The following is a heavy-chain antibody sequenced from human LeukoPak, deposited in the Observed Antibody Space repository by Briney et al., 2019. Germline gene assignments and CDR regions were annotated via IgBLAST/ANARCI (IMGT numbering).Heavy chain of an antibody. CDR3: AREAFGGYSGYDTDY. J-gene: IGHJ4*02. V-gene: IGHV1-2*02. CDR2: INPNSGGT. CDR1: GYIFTDYY. Sequence: ASVKVSCKASGYIFTDYYMHWVRQAPGQGLEWIGWINPNSGGTNYAQKFQGRVTMTRDTSISTAYMELSRLRSDDTAVYYCAREAFGGYSGYDTDYWGQGTLVTVSS. D-gene: IGHD5-12*01.